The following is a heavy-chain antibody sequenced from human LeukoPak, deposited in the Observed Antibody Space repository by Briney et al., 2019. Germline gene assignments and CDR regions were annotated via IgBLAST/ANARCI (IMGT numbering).Heavy chain of an antibody. CDR2: IIPILGIA. CDR3: ASQTSGSYWGEGAFDI. CDR1: GGTFSSYA. Sequence: SVKVSCKASGGTFSSYAISWVRQAPGQGLEWMGRIIPILGIANYAQKFQGRVTITADKSTSTAYMELSSLRSEDTAVYYCASQTSGSYWGEGAFDIWGQGTMVTVSS. D-gene: IGHD1-26*01. V-gene: IGHV1-69*04. J-gene: IGHJ3*02.